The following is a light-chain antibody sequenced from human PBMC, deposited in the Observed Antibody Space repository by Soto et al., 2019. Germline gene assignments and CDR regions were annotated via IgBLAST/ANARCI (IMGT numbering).Light chain of an antibody. J-gene: IGKJ5*01. CDR1: QSVSSSY. V-gene: IGKV3-20*01. CDR2: GAS. Sequence: EIVLTQSPGTLSLSPGERATLSCRASQSVSSSYLAWYQQKPGQAPRLLIYGASSRATGIPDRFSGSGSGTDFTLTISRLEPEDFAVYYCQQYGSSPPNTFGQGTPGD. CDR3: QQYGSSPPNT.